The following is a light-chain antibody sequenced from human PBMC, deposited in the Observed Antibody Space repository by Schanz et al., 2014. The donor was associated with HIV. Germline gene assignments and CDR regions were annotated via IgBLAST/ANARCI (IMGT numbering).Light chain of an antibody. CDR3: AAWDDSLSGWV. CDR2: SNN. CDR1: DSNIGSNT. J-gene: IGLJ3*02. Sequence: QSVLTQAPSASGTPGQRVTISCSGGDSNIGSNTVNWYQQLPGTAPKLLIYSNNQRPSGVPDRFSGSKSGTSASLAISGLQSEDEADYYCAAWDDSLSGWVFGGGTKLTVL. V-gene: IGLV1-44*01.